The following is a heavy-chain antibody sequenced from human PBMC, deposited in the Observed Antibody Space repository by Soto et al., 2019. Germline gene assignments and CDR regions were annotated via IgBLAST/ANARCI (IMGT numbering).Heavy chain of an antibody. CDR1: GFTFCSYA. Sequence: HPGGSLRLSCAASGFTFCSYAMSWVRQAPGKGLEWVSAISGSGGSTYYADSVKGRFTISRDNSKNTLYLQMNSLRAEDTAVYYCAKDREGITMIVVVIGPLGGFDYWGQGTLVTVSS. D-gene: IGHD3-22*01. CDR2: ISGSGGST. CDR3: AKDREGITMIVVVIGPLGGFDY. J-gene: IGHJ4*02. V-gene: IGHV3-23*01.